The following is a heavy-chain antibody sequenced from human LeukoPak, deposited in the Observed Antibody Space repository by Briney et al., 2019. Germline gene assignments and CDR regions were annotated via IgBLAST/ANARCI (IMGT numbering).Heavy chain of an antibody. CDR1: GYTFTSYD. CDR3: ARYDFWSGYNPYYYGMDV. V-gene: IGHV1-8*01. J-gene: IGHJ6*02. Sequence: ASVKVSCKASGYTFTSYDINWVRQATGQGLEWMGWMNPNSGNTGYAQKFQGRVTMTRNTSISTAYMELSSLRSEDTAVYYCARYDFWSGYNPYYYGMDVWGQGTTVTVSS. CDR2: MNPNSGNT. D-gene: IGHD3-3*01.